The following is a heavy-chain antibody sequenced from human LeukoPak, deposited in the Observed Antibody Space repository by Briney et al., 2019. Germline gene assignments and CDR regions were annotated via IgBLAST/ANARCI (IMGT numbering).Heavy chain of an antibody. J-gene: IGHJ5*02. Sequence: PDTLSLTCTVSGGSMSISSFFWGWIRRPPGKGLEWIGSIYYSGNTYYNPSLKSRLTISVDTSKLQFSLNLSSVTAADTAVYYCVRRAASGRFDPWGQGTLVTVSS. CDR1: GGSMSISSFF. CDR3: VRRAASGRFDP. CDR2: IYYSGNT. V-gene: IGHV4-39*01. D-gene: IGHD6-13*01.